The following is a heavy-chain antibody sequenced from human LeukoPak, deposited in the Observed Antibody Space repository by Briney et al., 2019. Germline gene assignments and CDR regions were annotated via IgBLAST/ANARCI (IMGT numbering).Heavy chain of an antibody. V-gene: IGHV4-38-2*02. CDR3: ARVYSSTTEGYFDY. CDR1: DFSINNGHY. Sequence: PSETLSLTCTVSDFSINNGHYWGWIRQPPGKGLEWIGSIYYGGATYYNPSLNSRLSISVDTSNNQFSLKVNSVTAADTAVYYCARVYSSTTEGYFDYWGQGTLVTVSS. CDR2: IYYGGAT. D-gene: IGHD6-13*01. J-gene: IGHJ4*02.